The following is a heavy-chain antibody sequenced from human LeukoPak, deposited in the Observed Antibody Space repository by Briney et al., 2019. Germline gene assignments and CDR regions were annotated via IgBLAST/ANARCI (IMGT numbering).Heavy chain of an antibody. J-gene: IGHJ4*02. Sequence: ASVKVSCKASGGTFSSYAISWVRQAPGQGLEWMGWINTNTGNPTYAQGFTGRFVFSLDTSVSTAYLQMNSLRVEDTAVYYCAKDDPAPFDYWGQGTLVTVSS. D-gene: IGHD2-2*01. V-gene: IGHV7-4-1*02. CDR1: GGTFSSYA. CDR2: INTNTGNP. CDR3: AKDDPAPFDY.